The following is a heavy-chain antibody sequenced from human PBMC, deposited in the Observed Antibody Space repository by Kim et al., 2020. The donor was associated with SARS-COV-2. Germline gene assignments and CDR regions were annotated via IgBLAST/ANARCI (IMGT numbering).Heavy chain of an antibody. V-gene: IGHV1-2*06. J-gene: IGHJ4*02. CDR3: ARDEGGSGWYFFDI. CDR1: GFKFTDYY. Sequence: ASVKVSCRASGFKFTDYYIHWVRQAPGQGPVWMGRINPNSGGTQYADDFQGRVTMTSDTSSVTVDLELTRLRSDDTAVYYCARDEGGSGWYFFDIWGQGTLITVPS. D-gene: IGHD6-19*01. CDR2: INPNSGGT.